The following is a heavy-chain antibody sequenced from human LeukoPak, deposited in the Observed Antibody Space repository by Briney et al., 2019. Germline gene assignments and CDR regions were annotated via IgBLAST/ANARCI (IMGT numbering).Heavy chain of an antibody. J-gene: IGHJ3*02. Sequence: GGSLRLSCAASGFTFSSYWMSWVRQAPGKGLEWVANIKQDGSEKNSVDSVKGRFTISRDNAKNSLYLQMNSLRAEDTALYYCARSLPRTDREQWLVLVPNAFDIWGQGTMVTVSS. CDR2: IKQDGSEK. CDR1: GFTFSSYW. D-gene: IGHD6-19*01. CDR3: ARSLPRTDREQWLVLVPNAFDI. V-gene: IGHV3-7*03.